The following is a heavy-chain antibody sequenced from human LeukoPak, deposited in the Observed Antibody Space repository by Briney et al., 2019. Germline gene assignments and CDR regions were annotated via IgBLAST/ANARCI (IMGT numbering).Heavy chain of an antibody. D-gene: IGHD2-8*01. V-gene: IGHV4-38-2*01. CDR1: GYSISSGYY. Sequence: SETLPLTCAVSGYSISSGYYWGWIRQPPGNGLEWIGSIYHSGSTYYNPSLKSRVTISVDTSKNQFSLKLSSVTAADTAVYYCARRPRGVQKGAFDIWGQGTMVTVSS. J-gene: IGHJ3*02. CDR3: ARRPRGVQKGAFDI. CDR2: IYHSGST.